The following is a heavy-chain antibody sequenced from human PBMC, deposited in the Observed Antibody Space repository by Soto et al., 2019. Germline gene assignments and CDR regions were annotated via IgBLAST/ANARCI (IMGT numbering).Heavy chain of an antibody. D-gene: IGHD1-26*01. Sequence: SETLSLTCAVYGGSFSGYYWSWIRQPPGKGLEWIGEINHSGSTNYNPSLKSRVTISVDTSKNQFSLKLSSVTAADTAVYYCARGPGSGSYFSYHYGMDVWGQGTTVTVSS. CDR3: ARGPGSGSYFSYHYGMDV. CDR2: INHSGST. J-gene: IGHJ6*02. V-gene: IGHV4-34*01. CDR1: GGSFSGYY.